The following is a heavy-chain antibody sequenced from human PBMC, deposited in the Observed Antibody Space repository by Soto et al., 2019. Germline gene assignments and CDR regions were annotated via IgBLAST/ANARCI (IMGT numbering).Heavy chain of an antibody. J-gene: IGHJ4*02. CDR2: ISHSGGTS. V-gene: IGHV3-23*01. Sequence: EVQLLESGGGSVQPGGSLRLSCAASGFTFSNYAMHWVRRPPGKGLEWVSSISHSGGTSYYADSVKGRFSISRDSLVNTLYLQMNSLRAEDTAVYYCAKGRGQNWNVDYWGQGTLVCVSP. CDR1: GFTFSNYA. D-gene: IGHD1-1*01. CDR3: AKGRGQNWNVDY.